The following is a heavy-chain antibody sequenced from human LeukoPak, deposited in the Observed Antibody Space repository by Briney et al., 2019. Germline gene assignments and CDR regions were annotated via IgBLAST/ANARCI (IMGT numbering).Heavy chain of an antibody. CDR2: IYRDSNT. D-gene: IGHD3-22*01. J-gene: IGHJ3*02. CDR1: GFTVSSKD. V-gene: IGHV3-66*01. CDR3: ARDFRYDSSGYKRAAFDI. Sequence: GGSLRLSCAASGFTVSSKDMSWVRQAPGKGLEWVSAIYRDSNTYYTSSVRGRFTISRDNSKNTVSLQMDSLRAEDTAVYYCARDFRYDSSGYKRAAFDIWGQGTMVTVSS.